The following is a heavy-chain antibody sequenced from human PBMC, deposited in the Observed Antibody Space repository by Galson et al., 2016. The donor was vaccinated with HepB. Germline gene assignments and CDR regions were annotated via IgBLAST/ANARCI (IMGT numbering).Heavy chain of an antibody. CDR1: GFTFSRFW. V-gene: IGHV3-74*03. Sequence: SLRLSCAASGFTFSRFWMHWVRQAPGKGLVWVSRINSDGTTTTYADSVKGRFTISRDNAKNTLYLQMNSLRAEDTAFYYCATVSGPLDYWGRGTLVIVSS. D-gene: IGHD3-16*01. CDR2: INSDGTTT. J-gene: IGHJ4*02. CDR3: ATVSGPLDY.